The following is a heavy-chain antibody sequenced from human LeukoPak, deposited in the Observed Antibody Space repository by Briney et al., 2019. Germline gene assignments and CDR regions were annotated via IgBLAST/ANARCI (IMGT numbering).Heavy chain of an antibody. CDR2: ISGSGGST. CDR1: GFTFSSYA. J-gene: IGHJ6*02. CDR3: ARDRGGYDILTGYSYYYGMDV. D-gene: IGHD3-9*01. V-gene: IGHV3-23*01. Sequence: PGGSLRLSCAASGFTFSSYAMSWVRQAPGKGLEWVSAISGSGGSTYYADSVKGRFTISRDNSKNTLYLQMNSLRAEDTAVYYCARDRGGYDILTGYSYYYGMDVWGQGTTVTVSS.